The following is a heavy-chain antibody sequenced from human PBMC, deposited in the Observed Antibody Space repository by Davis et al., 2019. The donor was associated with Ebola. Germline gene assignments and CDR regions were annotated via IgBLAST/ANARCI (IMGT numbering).Heavy chain of an antibody. CDR1: GFTFSSYS. CDR3: ARASIAARPGYYYGMDV. J-gene: IGHJ6*02. Sequence: GSLRLSCAASGFTFSSYSMNWVRQAPGKGLEWVSSISSSSSYIYYADSVKGRFTISRDNAKNSLYLQMNSLRAEDTAVYYCARASIAARPGYYYGMDVWGQGTTVTVSS. D-gene: IGHD6-6*01. V-gene: IGHV3-21*01. CDR2: ISSSSSYI.